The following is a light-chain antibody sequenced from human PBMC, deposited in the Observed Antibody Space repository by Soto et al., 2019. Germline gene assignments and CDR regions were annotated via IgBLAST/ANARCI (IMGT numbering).Light chain of an antibody. CDR3: SSYTGSSTLVV. CDR1: SSDVGGYNY. J-gene: IGLJ2*01. CDR2: DVS. Sequence: QSALTQPASVSGSPGQSITISCTGTSSDVGGYNYVSWYQQHPGKAPKLMIYDVSNRPSGVSNRFSGSKSGNTASLTISGLQAEYEAEYYCSSYTGSSTLVVFGGGTKLTVL. V-gene: IGLV2-14*01.